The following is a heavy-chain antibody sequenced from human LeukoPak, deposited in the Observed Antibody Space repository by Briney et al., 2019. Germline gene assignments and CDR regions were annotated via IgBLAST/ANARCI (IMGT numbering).Heavy chain of an antibody. CDR1: GYTFTSYY. CDR3: ARDPSVDDSSDYYLLRVNWFDP. J-gene: IGHJ5*02. D-gene: IGHD3-22*01. CDR2: INPSGGST. V-gene: IGHV1-46*01. Sequence: ASVKVSCKASGYTFTSYYMHWVRQAPGQGLEWMGIINPSGGSTSYAQKFQGRVTMTRDTSTSTVYMELSSLRSEDTAVYYCARDPSVDDSSDYYLLRVNWFDPWRPGTLVTVSS.